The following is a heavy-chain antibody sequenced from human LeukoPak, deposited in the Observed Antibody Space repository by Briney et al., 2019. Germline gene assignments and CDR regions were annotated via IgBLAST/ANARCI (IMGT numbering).Heavy chain of an antibody. J-gene: IGHJ4*02. CDR2: IIPIFGTA. CDR3: AREGGLSSSWFDY. V-gene: IGHV1-69*01. D-gene: IGHD6-13*01. Sequence: ASVKVSCKASGGSFSGYAISWVRQAPGQGLEWMGGIIPIFGTANYAQKFQGRVTITADESTSTAYMELSSLRSEDTAVYYCAREGGLSSSWFDYWGQATLVTVSS. CDR1: GGSFSGYA.